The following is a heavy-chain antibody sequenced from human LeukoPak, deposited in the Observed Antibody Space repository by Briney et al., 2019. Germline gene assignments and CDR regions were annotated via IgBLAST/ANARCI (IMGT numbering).Heavy chain of an antibody. CDR1: GFRYQNHA. D-gene: IGHD1-14*01. J-gene: IGHJ4*02. CDR3: ERKKAPGEPRAASFD. V-gene: IGHV3-9*01. CDR2: ISWNSNNL. Sequence: GGSLRLSCAVSGFRYQNHAMHWVRQAPGKGLEWVSGISWNSNNLGYADSVKGRFTISRDNVNNFLYLQMTSLRPEDTAFYYCERKKAPGEPRAASFDYGARE.